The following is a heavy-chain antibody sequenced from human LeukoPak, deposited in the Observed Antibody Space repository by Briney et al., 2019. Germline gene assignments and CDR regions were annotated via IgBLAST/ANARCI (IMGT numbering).Heavy chain of an antibody. CDR1: GFTFSNYA. CDR3: ARDSPPGFGELFPDY. CDR2: ISYNGSSK. Sequence: PERSLRLSCAASGFTFSNYAMHWVRQAPGKGLEWVAVISYNGSSKYYADSVKGRFTISRDNSKNTLYLQMNSLRAEDTAVYYCARDSPPGFGELFPDYWGQGTLVTVSS. J-gene: IGHJ4*02. D-gene: IGHD3-10*01. V-gene: IGHV3-30-3*01.